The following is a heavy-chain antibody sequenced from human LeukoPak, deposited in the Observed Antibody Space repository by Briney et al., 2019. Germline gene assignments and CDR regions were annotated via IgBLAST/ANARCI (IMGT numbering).Heavy chain of an antibody. Sequence: ASVKVSCKPSGYTFTSYVLSWVRQAPGQGGEWMVWIRAYIGNTNYAQRLQGRVTMTTHTCTSTAYMELRRLRCDDPAVYYCARGFYYSPDYWGQGTPVTVSS. D-gene: IGHD3-22*01. V-gene: IGHV1-18*01. J-gene: IGHJ4*02. CDR1: GYTFTSYV. CDR3: ARGFYYSPDY. CDR2: IRAYIGNT.